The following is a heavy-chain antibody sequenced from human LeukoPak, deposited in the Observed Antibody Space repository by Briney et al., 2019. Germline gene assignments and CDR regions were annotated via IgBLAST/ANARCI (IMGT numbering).Heavy chain of an antibody. D-gene: IGHD4/OR15-4a*01. V-gene: IGHV3-48*01. CDR3: VRGQGAHDNWFDP. Sequence: GGSLRLSCTASVFIFDNYGMNWVRQAPWKGLEWISYIKGRSDTIHYADSVKGRFTISRDNAKNTLSLQMTSLRAEDTAIYYCVRGQGAHDNWFDPWGQGALVTVAS. J-gene: IGHJ5*02. CDR2: IKGRSDTI. CDR1: VFIFDNYG.